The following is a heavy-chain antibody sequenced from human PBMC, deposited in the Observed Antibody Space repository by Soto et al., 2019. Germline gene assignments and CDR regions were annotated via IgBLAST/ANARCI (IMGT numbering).Heavy chain of an antibody. Sequence: QVQLVQSGAEVKKPGASVKVSCKASGYTFTSYAMHWVRQAPGQRLEWMGWINAGNGNTKYSQKFQGRVTITRDTSASTAYMELSCLKSEDTAVYYCAGVGRGVLGFGGRDGMDFWGQGPTVTVSS. CDR1: GYTFTSYA. D-gene: IGHD3-10*01. CDR3: AGVGRGVLGFGGRDGMDF. V-gene: IGHV1-3*01. CDR2: INAGNGNT. J-gene: IGHJ6*02.